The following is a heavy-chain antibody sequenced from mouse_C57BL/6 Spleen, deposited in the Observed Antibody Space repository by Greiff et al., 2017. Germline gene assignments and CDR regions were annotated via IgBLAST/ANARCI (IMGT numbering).Heavy chain of an antibody. D-gene: IGHD3-2*02. CDR3: ARGQLRGYFDY. CDR2: INYDGSST. Sequence: EVKLMESEGGLVQPGSSMKLSCTASGFTFSDYYMAWVRQVPEKGLEWVANINYDGSSTYYLDSLKSRFIISRDNTKNILYLQMSSLKSEDTATYYCARGQLRGYFDYWGQGTTLTVSS. V-gene: IGHV5-16*01. J-gene: IGHJ2*01. CDR1: GFTFSDYY.